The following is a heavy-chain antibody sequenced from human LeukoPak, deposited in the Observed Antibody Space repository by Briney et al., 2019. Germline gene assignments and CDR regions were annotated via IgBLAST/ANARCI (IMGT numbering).Heavy chain of an antibody. V-gene: IGHV3-21*01. J-gene: IGHJ6*04. CDR1: GFTFSSYS. Sequence: GGSLRLSCAASGFTFSSYSMNWVRQAPGKGLEWVSSISSSSSYIYDADSVKGRFTISRDNAKNSLYLQMNSLRAEDTAVYYCARVSIAAHYYYGMDVWGKGTTVTVSS. CDR3: ARVSIAAHYYYGMDV. CDR2: ISSSSSYI. D-gene: IGHD6-6*01.